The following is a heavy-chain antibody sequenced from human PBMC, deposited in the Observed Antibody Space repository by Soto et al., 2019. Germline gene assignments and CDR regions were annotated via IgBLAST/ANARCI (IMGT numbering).Heavy chain of an antibody. Sequence: ASVKVSCKASGYTFTSYYMHWVRQAPGQGLEWMGIINPSGGSTSYAQKFQGRVTMTRDTSTSTVYMELSSLRSEDTAVYYCASIAARSNYYYYRMDVWGQGTTVTVYS. J-gene: IGHJ6*02. CDR3: ASIAARSNYYYYRMDV. CDR2: INPSGGST. CDR1: GYTFTSYY. D-gene: IGHD6-6*01. V-gene: IGHV1-46*01.